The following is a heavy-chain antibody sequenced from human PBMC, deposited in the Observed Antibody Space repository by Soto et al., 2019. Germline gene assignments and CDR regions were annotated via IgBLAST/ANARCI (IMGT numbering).Heavy chain of an antibody. CDR3: AKSRYSDSSGDFYDF. Sequence: EVQLLASGGGLVQPGGSLRLSCAASGFTFSNYAMSWVRQAPGKGLEWVSGIGGRATSAYYADSVKGRFAISRDNSYNTLFLQLNSLRAEDTAVYYCAKSRYSDSSGDFYDFWGQGTLVSVSS. CDR1: GFTFSNYA. CDR2: IGGRATSA. V-gene: IGHV3-23*01. J-gene: IGHJ4*02. D-gene: IGHD3-22*01.